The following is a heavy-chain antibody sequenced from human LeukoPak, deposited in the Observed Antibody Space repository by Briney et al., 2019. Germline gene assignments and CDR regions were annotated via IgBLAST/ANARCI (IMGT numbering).Heavy chain of an antibody. D-gene: IGHD3-22*01. CDR1: GYSFTSYW. CDR3: ARGRGYYYDSSGYYYFDY. J-gene: IGHJ4*02. CDR2: IYPGDSDT. Sequence: GESLKISCKGSGYSFTSYWIGWVRQMPGKGLEWMGIIYPGDSDTRYSPSFQGQVTISADKSISTAYLQWSSLKASDTAMYYCARGRGYYYDSSGYYYFDYWGQGTLVTVSS. V-gene: IGHV5-51*01.